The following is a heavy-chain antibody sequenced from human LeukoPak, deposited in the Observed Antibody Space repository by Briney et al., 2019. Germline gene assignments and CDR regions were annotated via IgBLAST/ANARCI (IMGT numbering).Heavy chain of an antibody. V-gene: IGHV1-3*04. J-gene: IGHJ4*02. D-gene: IGHD6-19*01. CDR1: GYTFTTYA. CDR2: IKTGNGNT. Sequence: ASVKVSCKASGYTFTTYAIHWVRQAPGQSLEWMGWIKTGNGNTKYSQNFQGRVTITRDTSASTAYMDLTSLKSEDTAVYYCARAWTPDIAVAGIFDSWGQGALVTVSS. CDR3: ARAWTPDIAVAGIFDS.